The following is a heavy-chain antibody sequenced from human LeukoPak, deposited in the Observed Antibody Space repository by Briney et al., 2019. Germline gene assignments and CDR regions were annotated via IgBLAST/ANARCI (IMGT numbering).Heavy chain of an antibody. CDR2: ISYDGSNK. J-gene: IGHJ5*02. Sequence: GGSLRLSCAASGFTFSSYAMHWVRQAPGKGLEWVAVISYDGSNKYYADSVKGRFTISRDNSKNTLYLQMNSLRAEDTAVYYRARDGGYCGGGSCGIDPWGQGTLVTVSS. CDR1: GFTFSSYA. CDR3: ARDGGYCGGGSCGIDP. D-gene: IGHD2-15*01. V-gene: IGHV3-30*04.